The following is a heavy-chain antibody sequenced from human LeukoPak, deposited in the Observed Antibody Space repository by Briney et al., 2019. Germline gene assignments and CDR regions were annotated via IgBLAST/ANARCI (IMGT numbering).Heavy chain of an antibody. V-gene: IGHV4-34*01. D-gene: IGHD6-13*01. Sequence: SETLSLTCAVYGGSLSGYYWSWIRQPPGKGLEWIGEINHSGSTNYNPSLKSRVTISVDTSKNQFSLKLSSVTAADTAVYYCARLPYSSSWFVIDYWGQGTLVTVSS. J-gene: IGHJ4*02. CDR2: INHSGST. CDR3: ARLPYSSSWFVIDY. CDR1: GGSLSGYY.